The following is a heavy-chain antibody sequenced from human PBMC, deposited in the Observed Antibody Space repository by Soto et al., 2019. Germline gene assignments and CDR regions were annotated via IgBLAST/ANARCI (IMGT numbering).Heavy chain of an antibody. Sequence: QVQQQESGPGLVQPSDTLSLTCRVSGAYISDFSWGWIRQPDGKGLQRIGRTTTNGNTQKNPSFKARDTMSTDTSRIHFARNLQSATASDTAVCYGARATGENWTYEAHWGPGTLVTVSS. V-gene: IGHV4-4*07. CDR2: TTTNGNT. CDR3: ARATGENWTYEAH. CDR1: GAYISDFS. D-gene: IGHD1-7*01. J-gene: IGHJ1*01.